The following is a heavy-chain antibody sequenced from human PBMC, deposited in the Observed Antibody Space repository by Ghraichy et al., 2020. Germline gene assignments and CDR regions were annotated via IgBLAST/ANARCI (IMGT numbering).Heavy chain of an antibody. CDR3: ARASGGGTGFDY. CDR1: GFTFSTHA. V-gene: IGHV3-23*03. CDR2: ITTGGSTT. D-gene: IGHD1-26*01. Sequence: SCVASGFTFSTHAMAWVRQAPGKGLEWVSFITTGGSTTYYADSVKGRFSISRDNSKNTLDLQMSSLRVDDTAIYYCARASGGGTGFDYWGQGTLVPVSS. J-gene: IGHJ4*02.